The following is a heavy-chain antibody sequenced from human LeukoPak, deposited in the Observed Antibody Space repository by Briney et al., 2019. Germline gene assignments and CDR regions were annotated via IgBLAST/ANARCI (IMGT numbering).Heavy chain of an antibody. CDR2: IKSKTDGGTT. CDR3: ITDFALIVDSGKFDY. V-gene: IGHV3-15*01. CDR1: GFIFTDAW. J-gene: IGHJ4*02. D-gene: IGHD3-10*01. Sequence: GGSLRLSCAASGFIFTDAWMSWVRQAPGKGREWVGRIKSKTDGGTTDYAAPVKGRFTISRDDSKNTLFLQMNSLKTEDTAVYYCITDFALIVDSGKFDYWGQGTLVTVSS.